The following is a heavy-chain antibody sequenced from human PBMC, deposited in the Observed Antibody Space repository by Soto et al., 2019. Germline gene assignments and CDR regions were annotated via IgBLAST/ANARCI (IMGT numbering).Heavy chain of an antibody. CDR1: GFTFSSYA. CDR2: ISGSGGST. CDR3: AKEVDLPANINWFDP. Sequence: EVQLLESGGGLVQPGGSLRLSCAASGFTFSSYAMSWVRQAPGKGLEWVSAISGSGGSTYYAHSVKGRFTISRDNSKNTLYVQMNSLRAEDTAVYFCAKEVDLPANINWFDPWGQGTLVTVSS. V-gene: IGHV3-23*01. D-gene: IGHD2-2*01. J-gene: IGHJ5*02.